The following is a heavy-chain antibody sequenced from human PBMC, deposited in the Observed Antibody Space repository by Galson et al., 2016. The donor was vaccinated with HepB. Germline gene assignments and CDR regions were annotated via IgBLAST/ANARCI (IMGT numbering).Heavy chain of an antibody. D-gene: IGHD3-10*02. CDR2: ICPGDSNV. J-gene: IGHJ4*02. CDR3: ARESDASRFGHLCFFDS. V-gene: IGHV5-51*01. Sequence: QSGAEVKKPGDSVKISCTGSGDTFNTYWTNWVRQMPGKGLEWLGSICPGDSNVIYSPSFQGRVTISADQSISTAYLQWARLTASDTAMYFCARESDASRFGHLCFFDSWGQGTQVTVSS. CDR1: GDTFNTYW.